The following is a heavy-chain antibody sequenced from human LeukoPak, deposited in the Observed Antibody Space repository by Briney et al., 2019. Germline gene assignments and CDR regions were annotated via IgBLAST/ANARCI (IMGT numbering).Heavy chain of an antibody. CDR3: ANGLETGTWPFEY. D-gene: IGHD1-1*01. CDR2: ISYDGSKI. J-gene: IGHJ4*02. Sequence: GGSLRLSCAASGFTFSSSGMHWVRQAPGKGLAWVAGISYDGSKIYYADSVRGRFTISRDNSKNTLYLQIDSLTVEDTAVYYCANGLETGTWPFEYWGQGTLVTVSS. CDR1: GFTFSSSG. V-gene: IGHV3-30*18.